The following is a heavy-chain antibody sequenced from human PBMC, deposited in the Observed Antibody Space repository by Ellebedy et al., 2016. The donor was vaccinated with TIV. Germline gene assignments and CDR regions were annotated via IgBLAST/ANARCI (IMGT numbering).Heavy chain of an antibody. CDR3: ATTKMGNGYNEVYFGH. CDR1: GFTFSNYA. J-gene: IGHJ4*02. CDR2: VRDGGTDT. D-gene: IGHD5-24*01. V-gene: IGHV3-23*01. Sequence: GGSLRLSCAASGFTFSNYAMSWVRQAPGKGLEWVSAVRDGGTDTYYADSVKGRFTISRDNSKNTLDLQMDSLRAEDTAMYYCATTKMGNGYNEVYFGHWGQGTLVTVSS.